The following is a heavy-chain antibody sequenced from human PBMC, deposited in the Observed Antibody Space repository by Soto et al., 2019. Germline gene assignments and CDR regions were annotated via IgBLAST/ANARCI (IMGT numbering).Heavy chain of an antibody. J-gene: IGHJ4*02. Sequence: SETLSLTCAVYGGSFSGYYWSWIRQPPGKGLEWIGEINHSGSTTYNPSLKSRVTISVDTSKNQFSLKLSSVTAADTAVYYCASTGLEEDIVVVPAAIPDYWGQGTLVTV. D-gene: IGHD2-2*02. V-gene: IGHV4-34*01. CDR1: GGSFSGYY. CDR2: INHSGST. CDR3: ASTGLEEDIVVVPAAIPDY.